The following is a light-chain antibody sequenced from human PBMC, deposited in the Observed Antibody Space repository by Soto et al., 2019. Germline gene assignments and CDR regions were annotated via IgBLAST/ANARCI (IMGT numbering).Light chain of an antibody. CDR2: GAS. CDR3: QQYGSSLWT. V-gene: IGKV3-20*01. CDR1: QRVSSGY. Sequence: EIVLTQSPGTLSLSPGERATLSCRASQRVSSGYLAWYQQKPGQAPRLLIYGASSRATGIPDRFSGSGSGTDFTLTISRLEPEDFALYYCQQYGSSLWTFGQGTKVEIK. J-gene: IGKJ1*01.